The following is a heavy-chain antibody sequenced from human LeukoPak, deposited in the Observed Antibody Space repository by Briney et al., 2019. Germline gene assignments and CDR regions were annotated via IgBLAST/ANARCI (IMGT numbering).Heavy chain of an antibody. J-gene: IGHJ4*02. CDR1: GSTFSDYG. V-gene: IGHV3-30*02. Sequence: GGSLRLSCAASGSTFSDYGMHWVRQAPGKGLEWVTSIRYDGSNKYYADSVKGRFTVSRDNSKNTLYLQMNSLRAEDTAVYYCAKDPAGEGYYFDYWGQGTLVSVSS. D-gene: IGHD3-16*01. CDR2: IRYDGSNK. CDR3: AKDPAGEGYYFDY.